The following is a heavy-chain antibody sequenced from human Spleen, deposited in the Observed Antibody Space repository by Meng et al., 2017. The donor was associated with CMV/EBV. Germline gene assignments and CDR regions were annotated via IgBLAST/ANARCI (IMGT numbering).Heavy chain of an antibody. CDR1: GYTFTGYY. CDR2: INAKNGGT. CDR3: ARGVLYYDFWSGYSFWNYYGMDV. J-gene: IGHJ6*02. V-gene: IGHV1-2*02. D-gene: IGHD3-3*01. Sequence: ASVKVSCKASGYTFTGYYIHWVRQAPGQGLEWLGWINAKNGGTNYARKFQGRITMTRDTSINTAYMELSSLRSEDTAVYYCARGVLYYDFWSGYSFWNYYGMDVWGQGTTVTVSS.